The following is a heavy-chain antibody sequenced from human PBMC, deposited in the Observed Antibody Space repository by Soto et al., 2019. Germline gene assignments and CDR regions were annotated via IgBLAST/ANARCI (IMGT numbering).Heavy chain of an antibody. CDR3: ARGLYGAYGQDG. J-gene: IGHJ4*02. V-gene: IGHV3-74*01. Sequence: GGSLRLSCAASGFTFSNYWIHWVRQAPGKGLVWVSRIKGDEITTNYADSVKGRFTISRDNAKNTVFLQMHSLRAEDTALYYCARGLYGAYGQDGWGQGILVTVSS. CDR1: GFTFSNYW. D-gene: IGHD4-17*01. CDR2: IKGDEITT.